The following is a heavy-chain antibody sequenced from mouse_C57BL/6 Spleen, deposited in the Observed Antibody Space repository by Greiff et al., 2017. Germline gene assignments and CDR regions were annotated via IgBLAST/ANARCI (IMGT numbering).Heavy chain of an antibody. V-gene: IGHV14-1*01. Sequence: VQLKESGAELVRPGASVKLSCTASGFNIKDYYMHWVKQRPEQGLEWIGRIDPEDGDTEYAPKFQGKATMTADTSANTAYLHLSRLTSEDTAVYYCYYYGPYYAMDYWGQGTSVTVSS. CDR1: GFNIKDYY. D-gene: IGHD1-1*01. CDR2: IDPEDGDT. CDR3: YYYGPYYAMDY. J-gene: IGHJ4*01.